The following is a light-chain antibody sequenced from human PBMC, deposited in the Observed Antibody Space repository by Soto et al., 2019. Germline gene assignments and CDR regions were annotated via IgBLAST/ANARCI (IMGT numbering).Light chain of an antibody. V-gene: IGLV1-44*01. CDR3: AAWDDSLNSGV. Sequence: QSALTQPPSASGTPGQRVTISCSGSSSDIGSNTVNWYQQLPGTAPKLLIYSNNQWPSGVPDRFSGSKSGTSASLAISGLQSEDEADYYCAAWDDSLNSGVFGGGTKLTVL. CDR1: SSDIGSNT. J-gene: IGLJ3*02. CDR2: SNN.